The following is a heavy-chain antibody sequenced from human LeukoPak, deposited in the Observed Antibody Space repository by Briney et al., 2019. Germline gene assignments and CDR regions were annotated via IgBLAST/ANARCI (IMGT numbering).Heavy chain of an antibody. J-gene: IGHJ4*02. CDR1: GGSISSDDYY. CDR3: ASLYSSLDY. D-gene: IGHD5-18*01. Sequence: KASETLSLTCTVSGGSISSDDYYWSWIRQPAGKGLEWIGRVYTSGSTNYNPSLRSRVTISVDTSKNQFSLKLSSVTAADTAVYYCASLYSSLDYWGQGTLVTVSS. CDR2: VYTSGST. V-gene: IGHV4-61*02.